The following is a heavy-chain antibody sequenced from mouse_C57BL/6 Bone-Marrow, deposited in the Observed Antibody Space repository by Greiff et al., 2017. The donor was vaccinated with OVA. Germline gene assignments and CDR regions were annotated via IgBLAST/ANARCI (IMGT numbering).Heavy chain of an antibody. Sequence: EVQRVESGGGLVKPGGSLKLSCAASGFTFSSYAMSWVRQTPEKRLEWVATISDGGSYTYYPDNVKGRFTISRDNAKNNLYLQMSHLKSEDTAMYYCARDVTYYGYDGKGYAMDYWGQGTSVTVSS. D-gene: IGHD2-9*01. V-gene: IGHV5-4*01. J-gene: IGHJ4*01. CDR2: ISDGGSYT. CDR1: GFTFSSYA. CDR3: ARDVTYYGYDGKGYAMDY.